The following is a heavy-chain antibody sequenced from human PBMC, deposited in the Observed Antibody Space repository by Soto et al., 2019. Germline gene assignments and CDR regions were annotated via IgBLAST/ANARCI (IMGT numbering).Heavy chain of an antibody. Sequence: QVQLVQSGAQVPNPGCSVRVPCKTSGLTFNVYGIHWVRQAPGQGREWLWGLIPIYDEPNKAQKFQGRVNITADQSRTTVYLELSSLRSEDTDVYFWARVRDLHLYHYGLDVWGQGTPVTVSS. J-gene: IGHJ6*02. V-gene: IGHV1-69*01. CDR1: GLTFNVYG. CDR3: ARVRDLHLYHYGLDV. CDR2: LIPIYDEP.